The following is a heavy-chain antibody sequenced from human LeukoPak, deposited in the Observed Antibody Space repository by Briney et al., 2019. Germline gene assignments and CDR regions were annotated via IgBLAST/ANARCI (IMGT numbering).Heavy chain of an antibody. CDR3: ASDGSYDYVWGSYRHNWFDP. V-gene: IGHV3-21*01. Sequence: GGSLRLSCAASGFTSSSYSMNWVRQAPGKGLEWVSSISSSSSYIYYADSVKGRFTISRDNAKNSLYLQMNSLRAEDTAVYYCASDGSYDYVWGSYRHNWFDPWGQGTLVTVSS. J-gene: IGHJ5*02. CDR2: ISSSSSYI. D-gene: IGHD3-16*02. CDR1: GFTSSSYS.